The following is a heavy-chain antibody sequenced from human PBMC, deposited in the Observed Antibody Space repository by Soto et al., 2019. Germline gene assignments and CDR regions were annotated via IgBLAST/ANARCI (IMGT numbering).Heavy chain of an antibody. J-gene: IGHJ3*02. Sequence: GGSLRLSCAASGFTFSSYAMSWVRQAPGKGLEWVSAISGSGGSTYYADSVKGRFTISRDNSKNTLYLQMNSLRAEDTAVYYCAKERPHSYDYIWGSYPNGAFDIWGQGTMVTVSS. CDR2: ISGSGGST. V-gene: IGHV3-23*01. CDR3: AKERPHSYDYIWGSYPNGAFDI. CDR1: GFTFSSYA. D-gene: IGHD3-16*02.